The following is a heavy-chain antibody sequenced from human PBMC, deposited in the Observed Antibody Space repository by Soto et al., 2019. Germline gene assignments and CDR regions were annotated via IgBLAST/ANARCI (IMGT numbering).Heavy chain of an antibody. D-gene: IGHD3-10*01. V-gene: IGHV1-69*13. CDR3: ARDRMSPYGSGSYDYYYYGMDV. CDR1: GGTFSSYA. J-gene: IGHJ6*02. CDR2: IIPIFGTA. Sequence: GASVKVSCKASGGTFSSYAISWVRQAPGQGLEWMGGIIPIFGTANYAQKFQGRVTITADESTSTAYMELSSLGSEDTAVYYCARDRMSPYGSGSYDYYYYGMDVWGQGTTVTVSS.